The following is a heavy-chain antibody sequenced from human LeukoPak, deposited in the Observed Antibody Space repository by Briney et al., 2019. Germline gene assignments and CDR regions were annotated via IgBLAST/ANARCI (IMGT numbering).Heavy chain of an antibody. CDR1: GFTFSSYW. D-gene: IGHD2-2*01. Sequence: GGSLRLSCAASGFTFSSYWMSWVRQAPGKGLEWVANIKQDGSEKYYVDSVKGRFTISRDNAKNSLYLQMNSLRAEDTAVYYCARGVVVPAATAFDYWGQGPLVTVSS. V-gene: IGHV3-7*01. J-gene: IGHJ4*02. CDR3: ARGVVVPAATAFDY. CDR2: IKQDGSEK.